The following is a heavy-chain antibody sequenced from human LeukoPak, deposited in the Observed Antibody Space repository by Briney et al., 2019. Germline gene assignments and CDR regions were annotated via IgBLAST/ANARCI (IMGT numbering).Heavy chain of an antibody. D-gene: IGHD2-21*02. J-gene: IGHJ4*02. CDR2: INSDGSST. Sequence: GGSLRLSCAASGFTFSSYWMHWVRQAPGKGLVWVSRINSDGSSTSYADSVKGRFTISRDNSKNTLYLQMNSLRAEDTAVYYCAKGLLCGGDCPGDYWGQGTLVTVSS. CDR1: GFTFSSYW. CDR3: AKGLLCGGDCPGDY. V-gene: IGHV3-74*01.